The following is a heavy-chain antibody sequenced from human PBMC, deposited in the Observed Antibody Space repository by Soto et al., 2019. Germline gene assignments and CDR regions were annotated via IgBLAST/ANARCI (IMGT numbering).Heavy chain of an antibody. Sequence: SETLSLTCAVSGYSISSGYYWGWIRQPPGKGLEWIGSIHHSGSTYNNASLKSRVTISVDTSKNQFSLKLSSVTDADTAVYYCASGIDFYYAMDVWGQGTTVTVSS. CDR2: IHHSGST. CDR1: GYSISSGYY. J-gene: IGHJ6*01. V-gene: IGHV4-38-2*01. CDR3: ASGIDFYYAMDV.